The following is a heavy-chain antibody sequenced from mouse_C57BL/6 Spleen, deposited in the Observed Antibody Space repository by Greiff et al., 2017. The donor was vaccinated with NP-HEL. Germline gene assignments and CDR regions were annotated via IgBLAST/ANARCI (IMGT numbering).Heavy chain of an antibody. CDR2: ISSGSSTI. J-gene: IGHJ2*01. V-gene: IGHV5-17*01. D-gene: IGHD1-1*01. CDR1: GFTFSDYG. Sequence: EVQGVESGGGLVKPGGSLKLSCAASGFTFSDYGMHWVRQAPEKGLEWVAYISSGSSTIYDADTVKGRFTISRDNAKNTLFLQMTSLRSEDTAMYYCARDYYGRSHYWDYWGQGTTLTVSS. CDR3: ARDYYGRSHYWDY.